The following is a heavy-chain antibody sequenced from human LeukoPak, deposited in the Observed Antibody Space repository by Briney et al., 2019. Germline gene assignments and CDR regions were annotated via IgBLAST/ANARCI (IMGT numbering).Heavy chain of an antibody. CDR3: AKSRGIGDSSGYYFRTYYFDY. V-gene: IGHV3-53*01. Sequence: GSLRLSCAVSGFTFSSYAMSWVRQAPGKGLEWVSAIYSGGSTYYADSVKGRFIISRDNSKNTLYLQMNSLRAEDTAVYYCAKSRGIGDSSGYYFRTYYFDYWGQGTLVTVSS. CDR2: IYSGGST. J-gene: IGHJ4*02. CDR1: GFTFSSYA. D-gene: IGHD3-22*01.